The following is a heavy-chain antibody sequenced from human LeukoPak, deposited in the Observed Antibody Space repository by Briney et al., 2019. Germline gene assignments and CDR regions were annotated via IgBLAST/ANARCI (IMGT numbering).Heavy chain of an antibody. D-gene: IGHD6-13*01. J-gene: IGHJ5*02. CDR2: ISYDGSNK. V-gene: IGHV3-30*04. CDR1: GFTFSSYA. Sequence: PGRSLRLSCAASGFTFSSYAMHWVRQAPGKGLEWVAVISYDGSNKYYADSVKGRFTISRDNSKNTLYLQMNSLRAEDTAVYYCARGRAAAAGSDMAAYTNNWFDPWGQGTLVTVSS. CDR3: ARGRAAAAGSDMAAYTNNWFDP.